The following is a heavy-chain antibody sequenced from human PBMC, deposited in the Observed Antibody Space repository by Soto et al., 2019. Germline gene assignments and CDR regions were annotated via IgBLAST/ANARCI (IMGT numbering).Heavy chain of an antibody. V-gene: IGHV1-18*01. J-gene: IGHJ4*02. Sequence: QVQLVQSGPEVKKPGASVKVSCKTSGYTFTSYGIAWVRQAPGQGLEWMGWISTSKGNTNYAQKFQGRVTMTTDTSTSTGYMELMSLRSDDTAVYYCATRSPAFDYWGQGTLVTVSS. CDR2: ISTSKGNT. CDR1: GYTFTSYG. CDR3: ATRSPAFDY.